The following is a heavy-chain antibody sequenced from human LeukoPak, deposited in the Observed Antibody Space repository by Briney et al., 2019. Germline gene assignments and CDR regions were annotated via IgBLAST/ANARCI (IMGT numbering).Heavy chain of an antibody. CDR1: GFTFDDYG. D-gene: IGHD3-10*01. V-gene: IGHV3-20*04. J-gene: IGHJ6*03. Sequence: GGSLRLSCAASGFTFDDYGLSWVRQAPGKGLEWVSGINWSGGSTNYADSVKGRFTISRDNAKNSLYLQMNSLRAEDTALYYCARALRAYMDVWGKGTTVTVSS. CDR2: INWSGGST. CDR3: ARALRAYMDV.